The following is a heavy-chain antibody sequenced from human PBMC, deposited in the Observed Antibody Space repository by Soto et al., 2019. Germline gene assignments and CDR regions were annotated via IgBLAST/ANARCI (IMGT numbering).Heavy chain of an antibody. V-gene: IGHV4-4*03. J-gene: IGHJ6*02. CDR1: GGSISSSNW. D-gene: IGHD6-13*01. Sequence: KLRETLSLTCAVSGGSISSSNWWSWVRQPPGKGLEWIGEIYHSGSTNYNPSLKSRVTISVDKSKNQLSLKLSSVTAADTAVYYCASQAAAGYYYYGMDVWGQGTTVTVSS. CDR3: ASQAAAGYYYYGMDV. CDR2: IYHSGST.